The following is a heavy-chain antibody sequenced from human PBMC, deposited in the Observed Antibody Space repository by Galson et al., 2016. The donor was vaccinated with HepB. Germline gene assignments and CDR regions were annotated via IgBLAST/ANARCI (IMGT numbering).Heavy chain of an antibody. V-gene: IGHV1-46*01. J-gene: IGHJ3*02. CDR2: INPGGGGT. D-gene: IGHD3-16*01. CDR1: GYTFTAYY. CDR3: ARTRGGYDGHPTQRAFEI. Sequence: VKVSCKASGYTFTAYYAHWVRQAPGQGLEWMGMINPGGGGTTYSQKFQDRVTLSRDTSTSTVYMELSSLRYEDTAMYYCARTRGGYDGHPTQRAFEIWGQGTMVTVSS.